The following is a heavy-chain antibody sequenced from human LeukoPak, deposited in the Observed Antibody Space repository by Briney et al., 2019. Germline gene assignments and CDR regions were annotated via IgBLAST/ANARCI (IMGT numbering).Heavy chain of an antibody. CDR3: ATYSGAHHKTFDD. D-gene: IGHD1-26*01. V-gene: IGHV3-7*03. CDR1: GFSLSTYW. CDR2: IKQDESEK. J-gene: IGHJ4*02. Sequence: GGSLRLSCAASGFSLSTYWMSWVRQAPGKGLEWVANIKQDESEKDYVDSVKGRFTISRDNAKNSLYLQMSSLRAEDTGVYYCATYSGAHHKTFDDWGQGTLVTVSS.